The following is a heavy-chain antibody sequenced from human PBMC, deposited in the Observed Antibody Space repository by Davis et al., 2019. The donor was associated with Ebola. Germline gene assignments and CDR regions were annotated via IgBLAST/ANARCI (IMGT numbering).Heavy chain of an antibody. CDR1: GGSISSYY. CDR2: IYYSGST. D-gene: IGHD3-10*01. Sequence: PSETLSLTCTVSGGSISSYYWSWIRQPPGKGLEWIGYIYYSGSTNYNPSLKSRVTIPVDTSKNQFSLKLSSVTAADTAVNYCARTITYFDCWGQGTLVTVSS. V-gene: IGHV4-59*01. CDR3: ARTITYFDC. J-gene: IGHJ4*02.